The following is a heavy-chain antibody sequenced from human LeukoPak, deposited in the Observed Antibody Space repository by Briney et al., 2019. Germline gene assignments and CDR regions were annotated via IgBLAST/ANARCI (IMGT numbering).Heavy chain of an antibody. CDR3: ARDVDANY. D-gene: IGHD5-12*01. J-gene: IGHJ4*02. Sequence: GGSLRLFCAASGFSFSSYWMSWGRQAPGKGLEWVANIKEDGGEKHYVDSVKGRFTISRDNAMNSLFLQMNSLRAEDTALYYCARDVDANYWGQGALVTVSS. CDR2: IKEDGGEK. CDR1: GFSFSSYW. V-gene: IGHV3-7*01.